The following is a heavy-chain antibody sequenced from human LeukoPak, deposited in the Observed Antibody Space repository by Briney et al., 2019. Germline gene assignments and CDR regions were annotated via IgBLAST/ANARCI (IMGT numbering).Heavy chain of an antibody. D-gene: IGHD3-3*01. J-gene: IGHJ3*02. V-gene: IGHV1-24*01. CDR2: FDPEDGET. CDR1: GYTLTELS. CDR3: ATRTYYDFWSGYAFDI. Sequence: ASVKVSCKVSGYTLTELSMHWVRQAPGKGLEWMGGFDPEDGETIYAQKFQGRVTMTEDTSTDTAHMELSSLRSEDTAVYYCATRTYYDFWSGYAFDIWGQGTMVTVSS.